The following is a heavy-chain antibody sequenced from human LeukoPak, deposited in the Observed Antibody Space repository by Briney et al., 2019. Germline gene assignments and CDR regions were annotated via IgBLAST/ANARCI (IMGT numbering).Heavy chain of an antibody. D-gene: IGHD3-10*01. CDR1: GFTFSNAW. J-gene: IGHJ6*04. V-gene: IGHV3-15*01. CDR3: TTETMVRGVNNPTYYYYGMDV. Sequence: GGSLRLSCAASGFTFSNAWMSWVRQAPGKGLEWVGRIKSKTDGGTTDYAAPVKGRFTISRDDSKNTLYLQMNSLKTEDTAVYYCTTETMVRGVNNPTYYYYGMDVWGQRDHGHRLL. CDR2: IKSKTDGGTT.